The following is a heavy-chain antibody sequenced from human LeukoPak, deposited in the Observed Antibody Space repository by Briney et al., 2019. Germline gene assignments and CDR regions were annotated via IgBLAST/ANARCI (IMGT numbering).Heavy chain of an antibody. Sequence: ASVKVSCKASGYTFTSYDINWVRQATGQGLEWMGWMNPNSGNTGYAQKFQGRVTMTRNTSISTAYMELSSLRSEDTAVYYCARDMVRGVRLYYYYYYGMDVWGQGTTVTVSS. J-gene: IGHJ6*02. D-gene: IGHD3-10*01. CDR1: GYTFTSYD. CDR3: ARDMVRGVRLYYYYYYGMDV. V-gene: IGHV1-8*01. CDR2: MNPNSGNT.